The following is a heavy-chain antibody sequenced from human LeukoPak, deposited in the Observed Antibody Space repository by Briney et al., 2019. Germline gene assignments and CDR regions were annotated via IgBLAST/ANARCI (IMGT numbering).Heavy chain of an antibody. V-gene: IGHV4-34*01. Sequence: LRLSCAASGFTFSSYSMNWVRQPPGKGLERIGEINHSGSTNYNPSLKSRVTISVDTSKNQFSLKLSSVTAADTAVYYCARGLRGYDILTGYYITMYYFDYWGQGTLVTVSS. CDR1: GFTFSSYS. J-gene: IGHJ4*02. CDR3: ARGLRGYDILTGYYITMYYFDY. CDR2: INHSGST. D-gene: IGHD3-9*01.